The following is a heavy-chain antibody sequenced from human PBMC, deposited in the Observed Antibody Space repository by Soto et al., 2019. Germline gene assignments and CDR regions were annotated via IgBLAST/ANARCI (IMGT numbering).Heavy chain of an antibody. CDR2: INHSGST. J-gene: IGHJ6*03. Sequence: QVQLQQWGAGLLKPSETLSLTCAVYGGSFSGYYWSWIRQPPGKGLEWIGEINHSGSTNYNPSLKSLVTISVDTSKNQFSLKLSSVTAADTAVYYCARGNIVVVVAAVSDYYYYYMDVWGKGTTVTVSS. CDR1: GGSFSGYY. V-gene: IGHV4-34*01. CDR3: ARGNIVVVVAAVSDYYYYYMDV. D-gene: IGHD2-15*01.